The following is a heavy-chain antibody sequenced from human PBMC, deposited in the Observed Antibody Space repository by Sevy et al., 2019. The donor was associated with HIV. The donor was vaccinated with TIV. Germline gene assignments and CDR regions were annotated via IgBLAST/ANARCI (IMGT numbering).Heavy chain of an antibody. CDR1: GGSINNYF. V-gene: IGHV4-59*01. CDR3: ASESIGAVEDFDH. D-gene: IGHD6-13*01. Sequence: SETLSLTCTVSGGSINNYFWSWIRQPPGKGLEWIGYIYYSGSTNYNPSLKSRDSISVDTSKTQFSLKLTSVTAADTAVYYCASESIGAVEDFDHWGQGTLVTVSS. J-gene: IGHJ4*02. CDR2: IYYSGST.